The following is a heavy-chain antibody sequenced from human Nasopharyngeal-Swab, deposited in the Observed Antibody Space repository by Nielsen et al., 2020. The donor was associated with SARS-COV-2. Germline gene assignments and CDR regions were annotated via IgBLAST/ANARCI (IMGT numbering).Heavy chain of an antibody. CDR3: PRDDYSNASPHIDY. Sequence: GESLKISCVASGLSFSNYAMHWVRQAPGKGLEWVSLISYDGANKYYADSVKGRFTISRDNSKDTLYLQMNSLSAEDTAVYYCPRDDYSNASPHIDYWGQGSLVTVSS. D-gene: IGHD6-6*01. V-gene: IGHV3-30-3*01. J-gene: IGHJ4*02. CDR2: ISYDGANK. CDR1: GLSFSNYA.